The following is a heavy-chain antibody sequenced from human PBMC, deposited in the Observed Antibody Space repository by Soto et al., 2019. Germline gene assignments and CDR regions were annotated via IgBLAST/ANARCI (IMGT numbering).Heavy chain of an antibody. J-gene: IGHJ3*01. CDR2: IYSSGST. V-gene: IGHV4-4*07. Sequence: QVQLQESGPGLVKPPETLSLTCTVSGGSIRRYYWSWIRQPAGKGLEWIGRIYSSGSTKYNPSLKSRVTMSVDTSKNQFSLKLSSVTAADTAVYYCAREGTTSGSFDVWGQGTMVTVS. CDR3: AREGTTSGSFDV. CDR1: GGSIRRYY. D-gene: IGHD1-26*01.